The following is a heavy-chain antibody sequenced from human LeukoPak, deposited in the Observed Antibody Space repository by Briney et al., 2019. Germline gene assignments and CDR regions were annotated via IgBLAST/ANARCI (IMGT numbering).Heavy chain of an antibody. V-gene: IGHV4-34*01. CDR2: INHSGST. Sequence: SETLSLTCAVYGGSFSGYYWSWIRQPPGKRLEWIGEINHSGSTNYNPSLKSRVTISVDTSKNQFSLKLSSVTAADTAVYYCARGPSYDILTGYAGPSWFDPWGQGTLVTVSS. J-gene: IGHJ5*02. D-gene: IGHD3-9*01. CDR3: ARGPSYDILTGYAGPSWFDP. CDR1: GGSFSGYY.